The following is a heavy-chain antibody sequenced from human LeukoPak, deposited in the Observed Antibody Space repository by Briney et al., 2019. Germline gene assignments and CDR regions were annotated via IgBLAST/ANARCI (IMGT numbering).Heavy chain of an antibody. CDR3: AKRQIVATIPPYYYYYYMDV. CDR1: GLTVSSNH. Sequence: PGGSLRLSCAASGLTVSSNHMGWVRQAPGKGLEWVSLIYSGGNTYYADSVKGRFTISRDNSKNTLYLQMNSLRAEDTAVYYCAKRQIVATIPPYYYYYYMDVWGKGTTVTISS. J-gene: IGHJ6*03. D-gene: IGHD5-12*01. CDR2: IYSGGNT. V-gene: IGHV3-53*01.